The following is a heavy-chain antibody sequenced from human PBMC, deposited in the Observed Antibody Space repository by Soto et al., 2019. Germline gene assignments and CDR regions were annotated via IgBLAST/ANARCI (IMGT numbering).Heavy chain of an antibody. V-gene: IGHV3-74*01. CDR1: GYSFTSYW. CDR3: ARQTYYYGMDV. J-gene: IGHJ6*02. Sequence: GESLKISCKGSGYSFTSYWMHWVRQAPGKGLVWVSRINSDGSSTSYADSVKGRFTISRDNAKNTLYLQMNSLRAEDTAVYYCARQTYYYGMDVWGQGTTVTVSS. CDR2: INSDGSST.